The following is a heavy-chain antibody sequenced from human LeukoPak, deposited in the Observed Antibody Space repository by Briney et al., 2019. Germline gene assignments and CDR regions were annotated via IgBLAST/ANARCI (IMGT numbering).Heavy chain of an antibody. J-gene: IGHJ4*02. D-gene: IGHD5-18*01. CDR3: AKSGGYSYVENFDY. CDR1: GFTFDDYA. Sequence: PGRSLRLSCAASGFTFDDYAMHWVRQAPGKGLEWVSGTSGSGGSTFYADSVKGRFTMSRDNSKDTLYLQMNSLRAEDTAVYYCAKSGGYSYVENFDYWGQGTLVTVSS. CDR2: TSGSGGST. V-gene: IGHV3-23*01.